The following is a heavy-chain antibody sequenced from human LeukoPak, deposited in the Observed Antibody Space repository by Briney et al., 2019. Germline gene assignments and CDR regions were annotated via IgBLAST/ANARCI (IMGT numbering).Heavy chain of an antibody. CDR3: ARDYAWVPMVRGVRLDY. D-gene: IGHD3-10*01. CDR2: ISSGGTYK. CDR1: GFTFSDYT. V-gene: IGHV3-21*01. J-gene: IGHJ4*02. Sequence: GGSLRLSCAASGFTFSDYTMNWVRQAPGKGLEWVSSISSGGTYKYYADSVKGRFTISRDNSKNTLYLQMNSLRAEDTAVYYCARDYAWVPMVRGVRLDYWGQGTLVTVSS.